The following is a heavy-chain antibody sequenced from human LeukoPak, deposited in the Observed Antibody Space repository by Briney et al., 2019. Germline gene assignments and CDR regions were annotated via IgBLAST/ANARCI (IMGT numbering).Heavy chain of an antibody. J-gene: IGHJ6*03. CDR1: GGTFSSYA. CDR3: ARDLRGCSGGSCYFGDYYYMDV. V-gene: IGHV1-69*05. D-gene: IGHD2-15*01. Sequence: SVKVSCKASGGTFSSYAISWVRQAPGQGLEWMGGIIPIFGTANYAQKFQGRVTITTDESTSTAYMELSSLRSEDTAVYYCARDLRGCSGGSCYFGDYYYMDVWGKGTTVTVSS. CDR2: IIPIFGTA.